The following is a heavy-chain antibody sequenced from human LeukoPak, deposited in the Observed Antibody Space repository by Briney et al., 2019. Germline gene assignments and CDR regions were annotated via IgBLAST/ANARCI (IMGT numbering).Heavy chain of an antibody. V-gene: IGHV3-21*06. CDR3: TRGTIIIRKGFVF. Sequence: NTGGSLRLSCAVSGSTLRGYLMHWVRQAPGKGLEWVSSISSRGSEIYYGDSVKGRFTISRDNGENSLYLEMNTLRGDDTAVYYCTRGTIIIRKGFVFLGRGTLVTVSS. CDR1: GSTLRGYL. D-gene: IGHD3-22*01. J-gene: IGHJ2*01. CDR2: ISSRGSEI.